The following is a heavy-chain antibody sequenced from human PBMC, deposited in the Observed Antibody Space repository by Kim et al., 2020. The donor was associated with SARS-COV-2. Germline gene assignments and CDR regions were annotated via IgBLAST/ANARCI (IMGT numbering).Heavy chain of an antibody. CDR1: GGSFSGYY. V-gene: IGHV4-34*01. D-gene: IGHD3-3*01. CDR2: INHSGST. Sequence: SETLSLTCAVYGGSFSGYYWSWIRQPPGKGLEWIGEINHSGSTNYNPSLKSRVTITVDTSTNQFSLKLSSVTAADTAVYYCASAKVGCWSGYYRRVFYYGMDVWGQGTTVTVSS. CDR3: ASAKVGCWSGYYRRVFYYGMDV. J-gene: IGHJ6*02.